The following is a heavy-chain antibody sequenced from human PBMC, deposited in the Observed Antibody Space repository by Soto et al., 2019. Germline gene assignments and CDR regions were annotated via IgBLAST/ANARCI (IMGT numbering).Heavy chain of an antibody. D-gene: IGHD2-2*02. CDR1: GFSLSTSGVG. J-gene: IGHJ4*02. CDR3: AHRLSEYLSSGHYYFDY. V-gene: IGHV2-5*02. CDR2: IYWDDDK. Sequence: QITLKESGPTLVKPTQTLTLTCTFSGFSLSTSGVGVGWIRQPPGKALEWLALIYWDDDKRYSPSLKSRLTITKXXSXNXXVLTMTNMDPVDTATYYCAHRLSEYLSSGHYYFDYWGPGTLVTVSS.